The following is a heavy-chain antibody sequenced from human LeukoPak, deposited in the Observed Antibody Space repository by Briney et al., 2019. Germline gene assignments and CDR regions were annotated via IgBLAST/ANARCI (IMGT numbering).Heavy chain of an antibody. CDR1: GGSISSYY. J-gene: IGHJ3*02. D-gene: IGHD2-2*01. V-gene: IGHV4-4*07. Sequence: SETLSLTCTVSGGSISSYYWSWIRQPAGKGLEWIGRIYTSGSTNYNPSLKSRVTMSVDTSKNQFSLKLSSVTAADTAAYYCARGDGDCSSTSCYASAFDIWGQGTMVTVSS. CDR3: ARGDGDCSSTSCYASAFDI. CDR2: IYTSGST.